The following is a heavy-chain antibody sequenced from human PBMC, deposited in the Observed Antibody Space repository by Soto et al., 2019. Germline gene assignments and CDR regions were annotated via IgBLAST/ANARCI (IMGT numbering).Heavy chain of an antibody. CDR2: ISYDGSNK. CDR3: AREREMATIHWFDP. D-gene: IGHD5-12*01. CDR1: GFTFSSYA. V-gene: IGHV3-30-3*01. Sequence: RGSLRLSWAASGFTFSSYAMHWARPAPGKGLEWVAVISYDGSNKYYADSVKGRFTISRDNSKNTLYLQMNSLRAEDTAVYYCAREREMATIHWFDPWGQGTLVTVSS. J-gene: IGHJ5*02.